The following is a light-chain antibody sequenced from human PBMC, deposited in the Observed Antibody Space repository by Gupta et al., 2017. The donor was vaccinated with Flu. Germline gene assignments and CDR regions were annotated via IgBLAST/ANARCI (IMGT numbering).Light chain of an antibody. J-gene: IGKJ2*01. CDR3: QQRHNTPFI. V-gene: IGKV1-39*01. CDR2: AAT. Sequence: DIQLTQSPSSLSASVGDRVTITCRPSQSVSSYLNWYQQKPGKAPKLLIYAATRLQGGVPSRFSDNASGIDFSLTISGLQREDFGTYCCQQRHNTPFIFGQGTTLEIK. CDR1: QSVSSY.